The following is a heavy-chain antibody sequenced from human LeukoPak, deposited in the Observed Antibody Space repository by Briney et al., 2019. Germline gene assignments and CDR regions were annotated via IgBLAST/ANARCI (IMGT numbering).Heavy chain of an antibody. V-gene: IGHV1-69*01. CDR3: AGAVVIIPDYYYMDV. Sequence: SVKVSCKASGGTFSSYAISWVRQAPGQGLEWMGGIIPIFGTANYAQRFQGRVTITADESTSTAYMELSSLRSEDTAVYYCAGAVVIIPDYYYMDVWGKGTTVTVSS. J-gene: IGHJ6*03. D-gene: IGHD3-3*01. CDR1: GGTFSSYA. CDR2: IIPIFGTA.